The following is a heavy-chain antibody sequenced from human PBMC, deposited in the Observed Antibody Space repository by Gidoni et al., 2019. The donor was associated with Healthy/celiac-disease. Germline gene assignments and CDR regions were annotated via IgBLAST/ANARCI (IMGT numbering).Heavy chain of an antibody. CDR2: IYYSGST. V-gene: IGHV4-39*01. CDR1: GGSISSSSSY. CDR3: ARWGRGYCSGGSCYSSKGGFDP. Sequence: QLQLQESGPGLVKPSETLSLTCTVSGGSISSSSSYWGWTRQPPGKGLEWIGSIYYSGSTYYNPSLKSRVTISVDTSKNQFSLKLSSVTAADTAVYYCARWGRGYCSGGSCYSSKGGFDPWGQGTLVTVSS. D-gene: IGHD2-15*01. J-gene: IGHJ5*02.